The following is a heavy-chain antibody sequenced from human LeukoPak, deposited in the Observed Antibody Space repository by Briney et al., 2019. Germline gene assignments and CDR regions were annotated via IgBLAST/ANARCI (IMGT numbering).Heavy chain of an antibody. J-gene: IGHJ4*02. CDR1: GFTFDDYA. Sequence: GGSLRLSCAASGFTFDDYAMHWVRQAPGKGLEWVSLISGDGGSTYYADSVKGRFTISRDNSKNSLYLQMNSLRTEDTALYYCAKDISDYVWGSYRHNFDYWGQGTLVTVSS. CDR3: AKDISDYVWGSYRHNFDY. D-gene: IGHD3-16*02. V-gene: IGHV3-43*02. CDR2: ISGDGGST.